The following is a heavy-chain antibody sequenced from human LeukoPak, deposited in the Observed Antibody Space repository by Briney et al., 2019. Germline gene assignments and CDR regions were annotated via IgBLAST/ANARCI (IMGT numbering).Heavy chain of an antibody. CDR1: EFTFSSYG. J-gene: IGHJ3*02. CDR3: ARGKGDAYRDAFDI. D-gene: IGHD2-21*02. CDR2: IWYDGSNK. V-gene: IGHV3-33*01. Sequence: GGSLRLSCAASEFTFSSYGMHWVRQAPGKGLEWVAVIWYDGSNKYYADSVKGRFTISRDNSKNTLYLQMNSLRAEDTAVYYCARGKGDAYRDAFDIWGQGTMVTVSS.